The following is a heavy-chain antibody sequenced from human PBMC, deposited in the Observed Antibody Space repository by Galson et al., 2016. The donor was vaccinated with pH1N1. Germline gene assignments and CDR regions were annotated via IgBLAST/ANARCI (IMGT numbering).Heavy chain of an antibody. J-gene: IGHJ4*02. D-gene: IGHD1-26*01. CDR2: INPNTGTT. Sequence: VKVSCKASGYSFIDYYIHWVRPAPGQGLEWMGWINPNTGTTNYAQGFQGRVTMTRDTSISTAYMELSGLRSDDTAVYYCARPPYYSGSFYEYWGQGTLVTVSS. CDR1: GYSFIDYY. CDR3: ARPPYYSGSFYEY. V-gene: IGHV1-2*02.